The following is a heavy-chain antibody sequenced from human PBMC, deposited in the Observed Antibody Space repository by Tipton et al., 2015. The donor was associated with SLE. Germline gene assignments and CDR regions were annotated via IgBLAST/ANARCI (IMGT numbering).Heavy chain of an antibody. CDR1: GYSISSGYY. CDR2: IYTSGST. V-gene: IGHV4-38-2*02. J-gene: IGHJ3*02. D-gene: IGHD3-3*01. CDR3: ASRRITIFGVAPAAFDI. Sequence: TLSLTCTVSGYSISSGYYWGWIRQPPGKGLEWIGRIYTSGSTNYNPSLKSRVTISVDTSKNQFSLKLSSVTAADTAVYYCASRRITIFGVAPAAFDIWGQGTMVTVSS.